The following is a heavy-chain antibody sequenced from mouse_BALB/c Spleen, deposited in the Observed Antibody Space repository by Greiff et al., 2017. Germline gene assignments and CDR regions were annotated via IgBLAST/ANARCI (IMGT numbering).Heavy chain of an antibody. V-gene: IGHV5-6-5*01. CDR1: GFTFSRYA. J-gene: IGHJ2*01. D-gene: IGHD2-1*01. CDR3: ARGRGNYYFDY. CDR2: ISSGGST. Sequence: EVKLVESGGGLVKPGGSLKLSCAASGFTFSRYAMSWVRQTPEKRLEWVASISSGGSTYYPDSVKGRFTISRDNARNILYLQMSSLRSEDTAMYYCARGRGNYYFDYWGQGTTLTVSS.